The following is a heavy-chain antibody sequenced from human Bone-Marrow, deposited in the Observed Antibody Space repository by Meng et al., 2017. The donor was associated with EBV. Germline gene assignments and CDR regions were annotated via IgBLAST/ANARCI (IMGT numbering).Heavy chain of an antibody. D-gene: IGHD6-13*01. V-gene: IGHV3-30*18. CDR2: ISYDGSNK. CDR3: AKDGWGSSWYLDY. Sequence: QGGLVESGVCVVQPGRSLRLSCAASGFTFSSYGMHWVRQAPGKGLEWVAVISYDGSNKYYADSVKGRFTISRDNSKNTLYLQMNSLRAEDTAVYYCAKDGWGSSWYLDYWGQGTLVTVSS. J-gene: IGHJ4*02. CDR1: GFTFSSYG.